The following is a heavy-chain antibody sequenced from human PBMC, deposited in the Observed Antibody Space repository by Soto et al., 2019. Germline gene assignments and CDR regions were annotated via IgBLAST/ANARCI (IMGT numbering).Heavy chain of an antibody. V-gene: IGHV4-59*12. CDR1: GGSISDYY. Sequence: PSETLSLTCTVSGGSISDYYWSWIRQPPGKGLEWIGYFSYGGGTNNSPSIKSRATISGDTSKNQFSLNLSSVTAADTAVYYCATNTAMVTFTPYWYFDLWGRGTLVTVSS. J-gene: IGHJ2*01. CDR2: FSYGGGT. D-gene: IGHD5-18*01. CDR3: ATNTAMVTFTPYWYFDL.